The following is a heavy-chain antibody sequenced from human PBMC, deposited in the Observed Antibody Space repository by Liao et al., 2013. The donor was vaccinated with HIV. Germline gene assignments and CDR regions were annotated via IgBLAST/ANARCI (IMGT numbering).Heavy chain of an antibody. V-gene: IGHV4-30-2*06. CDR3: AREGVDTAPDY. J-gene: IGHJ4*02. CDR2: INHSGST. Sequence: QVQLQESGPGLVKPSQTLSLTCAVSGASIGSGGYYWSWVRQSPGKGLEWIGEINHSGSTNYNPSLKSRVTISVDRSKNQFSLKLSSVTAADTAVYYCAREGVDTAPDYWGQGTLVTVSS. CDR1: GASIGSGGYY. D-gene: IGHD5-18*01.